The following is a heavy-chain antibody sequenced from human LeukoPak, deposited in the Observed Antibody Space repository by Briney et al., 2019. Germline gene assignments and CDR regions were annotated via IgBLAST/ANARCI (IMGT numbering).Heavy chain of an antibody. D-gene: IGHD6-19*01. CDR2: ISSSGSTI. CDR1: GFTFIYYG. Sequence: GGSLRLSCATSGFTFIYYGFNCAHQAPGKGMEWISYISSSGSTIQYADSVEGRFTISRDNAKNSLFLQMNSLRAEDTAVYYCARVTAVAAPWVYWGQGTQVTVSS. J-gene: IGHJ4*02. V-gene: IGHV3-48*04. CDR3: ARVTAVAAPWVY.